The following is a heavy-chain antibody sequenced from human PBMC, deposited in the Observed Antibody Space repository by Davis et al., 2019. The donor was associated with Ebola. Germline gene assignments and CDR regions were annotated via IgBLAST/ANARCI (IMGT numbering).Heavy chain of an antibody. CDR3: AKATPIAARHWYFDL. Sequence: GESLKISCAASGFTFSSYAMSWVRQAPGKGLEWVSAISGSGGSTYYADSVKGRFTISRDNSKNTLYLQMNSLRAEDTAVYYCAKATPIAARHWYFDLWGRGTLVTVSS. J-gene: IGHJ2*01. V-gene: IGHV3-23*01. CDR2: ISGSGGST. CDR1: GFTFSSYA. D-gene: IGHD6-6*01.